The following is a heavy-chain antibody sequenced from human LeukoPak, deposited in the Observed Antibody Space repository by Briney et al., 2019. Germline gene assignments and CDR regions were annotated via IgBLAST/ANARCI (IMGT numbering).Heavy chain of an antibody. J-gene: IGHJ4*02. CDR3: AKSHCGSFSCSRAEF. CDR1: GFTFSSYW. Sequence: GGSLRLSCAASGFTFSSYWMHWVRQAPGKGRVWVSRINSDGSSTSYADSVKGRFTISRDNAKNTLYLQMNSLRAEDTAVYYCAKSHCGSFSCSRAEFWGQGTLVTVSS. D-gene: IGHD2-2*01. V-gene: IGHV3-74*01. CDR2: INSDGSST.